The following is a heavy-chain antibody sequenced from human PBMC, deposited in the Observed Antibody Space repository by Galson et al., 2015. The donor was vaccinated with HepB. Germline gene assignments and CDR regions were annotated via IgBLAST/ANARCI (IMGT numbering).Heavy chain of an antibody. J-gene: IGHJ4*02. CDR1: GFTFSNYA. CDR3: ARDGRRTNQYYFDD. Sequence: SLRLSCAASGFTFSNYAMSWVRQAPGKGLEWVSAISGGWGTTYYADSVKGRFTISRDNSKDTLYLQMNSLRAEDTAVYYCARDGRRTNQYYFDDWGQGTLVTVSS. CDR2: ISGGWGTT. V-gene: IGHV3-23*01. D-gene: IGHD1-1*01.